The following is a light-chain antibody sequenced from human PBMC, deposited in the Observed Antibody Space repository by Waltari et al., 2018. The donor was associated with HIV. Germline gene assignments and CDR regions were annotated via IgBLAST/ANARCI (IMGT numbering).Light chain of an antibody. CDR3: YSTDSSGNPL. CDR2: EDS. J-gene: IGLJ2*01. Sequence: SYELTQPPSVSVSPGQTARITCSGDALPTKYAYWYQQKSGQAPMLVIYEDSKRPSEIPERFSGSSSGTMATWTISGAQVEDEADYYCYSTDSSGNPLFGGGTKLTVL. V-gene: IGLV3-10*01. CDR1: ALPTKY.